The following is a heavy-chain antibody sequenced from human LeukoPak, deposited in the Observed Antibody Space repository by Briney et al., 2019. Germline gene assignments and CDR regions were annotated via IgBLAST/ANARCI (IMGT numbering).Heavy chain of an antibody. CDR1: GDSVSSNSAA. V-gene: IGHV6-1*01. CDR3: ARASSGYYWDFDY. Sequence: SQTLSLTCAISGDSVSSNSAAWSWIRQSPSRGLEWLGRTYYRSKWYNDYAVSVKSRITINPDTSKNQFSLKVTSVTAADTAVYYCARASSGYYWDFDYWGQGALVTVSS. J-gene: IGHJ4*02. D-gene: IGHD3-22*01. CDR2: TYYRSKWYN.